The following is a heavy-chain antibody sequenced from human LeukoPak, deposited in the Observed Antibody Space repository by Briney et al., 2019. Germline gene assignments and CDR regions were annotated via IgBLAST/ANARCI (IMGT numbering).Heavy chain of an antibody. CDR1: GGFVRMVC. V-gene: IGHV4-4*07. CDR2: IYSTGST. J-gene: IGHJ4*02. D-gene: IGHD1-26*01. CDR3: ARQEYTVSYYFLDY. Sequence: SETLSLTCDVSGGFVRMVCFGWDRQPAGKGLEWLGRIYSTGSTRFNPSLKSRLTLSIDTSTNQFSLKLTSVTAADTAVYFCARQEYTVSYYFLDYWSQGTLVTVSS.